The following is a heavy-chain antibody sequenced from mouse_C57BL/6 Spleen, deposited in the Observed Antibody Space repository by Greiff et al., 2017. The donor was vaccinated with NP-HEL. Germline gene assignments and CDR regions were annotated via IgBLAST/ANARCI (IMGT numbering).Heavy chain of an antibody. Sequence: EVQRVESGGDLVKPGGSLKLSCAASGFTFSSYGMSWVRQTPDKRLEWVATISSGGSYTYYPDRVKGRFPISRDNAKNTLYLQMSSLKSEDTAMYYGAREYSSGSFPEFAYWGQGTLVTVSA. J-gene: IGHJ3*01. V-gene: IGHV5-6*01. D-gene: IGHD3-2*02. CDR3: AREYSSGSFPEFAY. CDR2: ISSGGSYT. CDR1: GFTFSSYG.